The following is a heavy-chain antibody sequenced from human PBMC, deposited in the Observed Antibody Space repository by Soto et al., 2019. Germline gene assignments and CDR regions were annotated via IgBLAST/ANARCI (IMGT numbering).Heavy chain of an antibody. CDR2: ISYDGSNK. Sequence: GGSLRLSCAASGFTFSSYAMHWVRQAPGKGLEWVAVISYDGSNKYYADSVKGRFTISRDNSKNTLYLQMNSLRAEDTAAYYCARGVQPYYYYYGMDVWGQGTTVTVSS. V-gene: IGHV3-30-3*01. CDR1: GFTFSSYA. D-gene: IGHD6-13*01. J-gene: IGHJ6*02. CDR3: ARGVQPYYYYYGMDV.